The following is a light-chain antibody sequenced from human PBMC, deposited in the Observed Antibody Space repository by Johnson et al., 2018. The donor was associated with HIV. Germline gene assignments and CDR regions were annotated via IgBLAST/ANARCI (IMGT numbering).Light chain of an antibody. CDR3: GTWDSGLSGGLYL. Sequence: QSVLTQPPSVSAAPGQKVTISCSGSSSNIGNNYVSWYQQLPGTAPKLLIYENNKRPSGIPDQFSGSKSGTSATLGITGLQTGDEADYYCGTWDSGLSGGLYLFGPGTKVTVL. CDR1: SSNIGNNY. V-gene: IGLV1-51*02. CDR2: ENN. J-gene: IGLJ1*01.